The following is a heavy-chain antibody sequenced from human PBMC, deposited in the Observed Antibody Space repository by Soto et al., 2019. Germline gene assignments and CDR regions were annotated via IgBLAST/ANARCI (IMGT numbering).Heavy chain of an antibody. CDR1: GFTFDDFA. CDR2: VNWDGDTT. CDR3: AKRATLTTHYHYYGMDV. J-gene: IGHJ6*01. V-gene: IGHV3-43D*04. Sequence: GGSRRLSCAASGFTFDDFAMCWVRQVPGKGLEWISLVNWDGDTTFYADSVKGRFIISRDNSKNSVYLQMNSLRSEDSAMYYCAKRATLTTHYHYYGMDVWGQGSTVTVSS. D-gene: IGHD4-17*01.